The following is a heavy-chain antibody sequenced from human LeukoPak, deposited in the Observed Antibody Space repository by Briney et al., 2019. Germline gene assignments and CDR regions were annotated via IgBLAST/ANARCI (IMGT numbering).Heavy chain of an antibody. CDR3: ARTYYDDSSGYYRNDY. D-gene: IGHD3-22*01. J-gene: IGHJ4*02. V-gene: IGHV3-53*01. CDR2: IYSGGST. Sequence: GGSLRFSCAASGFTVSSNYMSWVRQAPGKGLEWVAVIYSGGSTYYADSVKGRFTISRDNSKNTLYLQMNSLRAEDTAVYYCARTYYDDSSGYYRNDYWGQGTLVTVSS. CDR1: GFTVSSNY.